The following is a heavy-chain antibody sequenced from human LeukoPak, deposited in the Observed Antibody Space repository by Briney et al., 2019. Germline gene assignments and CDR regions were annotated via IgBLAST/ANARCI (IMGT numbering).Heavy chain of an antibody. J-gene: IGHJ3*02. CDR3: ARGPGPIAGAKNPFDI. D-gene: IGHD1-26*01. CDR1: GLTFSSYA. V-gene: IGHV3-30*01. CDR2: ISYDGSNK. Sequence: GRSLRLSCAASGLTFSSYAMHWVRQAPGKGLEWVAVISYDGSNKYYADSVKGRFTISGDKSKNTLYLQMNSLRPEDTALYYCARGPGPIAGAKNPFDIWGQGTMVTVSS.